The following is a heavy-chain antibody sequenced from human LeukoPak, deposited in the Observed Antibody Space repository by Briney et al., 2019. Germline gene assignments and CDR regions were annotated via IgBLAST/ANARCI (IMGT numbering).Heavy chain of an antibody. CDR2: ISSSGSTI. CDR3: ARDRVLGQPRYYYYYMDV. J-gene: IGHJ6*03. Sequence: GGSLRLSCAASGFTLSSYEMNWVRQAPGKGLEWVSYISSSGSTIYYADSVKGRFTISRDNAKNSLYLQMNSLRAENTAVYYCARDRVLGQPRYYYYYMDVWGKGTTVTVSS. V-gene: IGHV3-48*03. D-gene: IGHD3-10*01. CDR1: GFTLSSYE.